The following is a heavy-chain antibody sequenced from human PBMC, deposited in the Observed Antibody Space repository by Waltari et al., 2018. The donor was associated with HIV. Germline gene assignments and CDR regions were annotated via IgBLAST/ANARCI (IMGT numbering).Heavy chain of an antibody. CDR1: GGSFSGYS. CDR3: VRGYAAAAPYYGLDV. V-gene: IGHV4-34*02. CDR2: VNHVGSA. D-gene: IGHD6-13*01. J-gene: IGHJ6*02. Sequence: VRLESWGTGPLKPSETLSLSCSVYGGSFSGYSWSWIRQFPERGLEWIAEVNHVGSAKYQPSLESRVSSSVETSKKQFYLKVRSVTAADTAVYYCVRGYAAAAPYYGLDVWGQGTAVSVSS.